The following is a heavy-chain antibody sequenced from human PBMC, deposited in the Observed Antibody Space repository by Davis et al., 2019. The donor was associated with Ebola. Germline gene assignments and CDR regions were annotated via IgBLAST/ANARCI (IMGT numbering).Heavy chain of an antibody. CDR1: GFTFSSYG. J-gene: IGHJ6*02. CDR2: ISYDGSNK. Sequence: GESLKISCAASGFTFSSYGMHWVRQAPGKGLEWVAVISYDGSNKYYADSVKGRFTIPRDNSKNTLYLQMNSLRAEDTAVYYCAKDKRHSGWYGPDYYYYGMDVWGQGTTVTVSS. CDR3: AKDKRHSGWYGPDYYYYGMDV. D-gene: IGHD6-19*01. V-gene: IGHV3-30*18.